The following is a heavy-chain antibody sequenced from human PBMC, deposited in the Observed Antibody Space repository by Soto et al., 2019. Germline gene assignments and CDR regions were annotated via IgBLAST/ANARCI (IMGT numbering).Heavy chain of an antibody. Sequence: GSLRLSCAASGFGFSRYSMNWVRQAPGKGLEWVSYISSSSSTIYYADSVKGRFTISRDNAKNSLYLQMNSLRAEDTALYYCAKDITDYYDSSGSLDYWGQGTLVTVSS. CDR1: GFGFSRYS. CDR2: ISSSSSTI. V-gene: IGHV3-48*04. D-gene: IGHD3-22*01. CDR3: AKDITDYYDSSGSLDY. J-gene: IGHJ4*02.